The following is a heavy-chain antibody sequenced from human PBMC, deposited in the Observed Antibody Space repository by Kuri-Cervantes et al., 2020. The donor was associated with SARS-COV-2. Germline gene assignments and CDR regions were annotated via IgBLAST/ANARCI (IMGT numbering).Heavy chain of an antibody. CDR3: AKGKTGDSR. J-gene: IGHJ4*02. D-gene: IGHD7-27*01. V-gene: IGHV3-7*01. Sequence: GGSLRLSCTASGFTFSSHCMSWVRQAPGKGLEWAANIKEDGSEKHYVDSVKGRFTISRDNPKNTLYLQMNSLRPEDTAVYYCAKGKTGDSRWGQGTLVTVSS. CDR2: IKEDGSEK. CDR1: GFTFSSHC.